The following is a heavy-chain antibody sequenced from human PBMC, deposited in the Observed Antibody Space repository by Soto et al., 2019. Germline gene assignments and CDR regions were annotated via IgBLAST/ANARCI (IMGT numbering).Heavy chain of an antibody. D-gene: IGHD6-19*01. Sequence: QVQLVQSGAEVKKTGSSVRVSCKASTGAFVNNAITWVRQAPGQGLELVGTIVPMFGTTNYAQKFHGRVTFTADESTLTAFMELSGLRFDDTAVYYCARVALAGDLLGGVDSWGQGTL. CDR2: IVPMFGTT. CDR1: TGAFVNNA. CDR3: ARVALAGDLLGGVDS. V-gene: IGHV1-69*18. J-gene: IGHJ4*02.